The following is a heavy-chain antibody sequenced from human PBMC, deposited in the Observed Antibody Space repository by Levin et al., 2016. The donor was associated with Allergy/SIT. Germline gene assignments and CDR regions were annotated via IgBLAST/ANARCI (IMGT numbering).Heavy chain of an antibody. CDR3: ARFSLCGGDCPSDY. V-gene: IGHV3-23*01. CDR2: ISADATRT. CDR1: GFTFSSYA. D-gene: IGHD2-21*02. Sequence: GESLKISCAASGFTFSSYAMNWVRQTPGKGLEWVSSISADATRTYYADSVKGRFTTSRDNSGNTLYLQMNSLRAEDTALYYCARFSLCGGDCPSDYWGQGTLVTVSS. J-gene: IGHJ4*02.